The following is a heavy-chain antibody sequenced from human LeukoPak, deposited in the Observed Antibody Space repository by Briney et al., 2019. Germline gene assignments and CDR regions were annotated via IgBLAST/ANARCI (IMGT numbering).Heavy chain of an antibody. CDR1: GGSISTYY. D-gene: IGHD6-19*01. V-gene: IGHV4-4*08. CDR3: ARSPHNSAWYEKWFDP. J-gene: IGHJ5*02. Sequence: SETLSLTCTVSGGSISTYYWSWIRQSPGKGLEWIADISASGGTNYNLSLESRVTASIDSSKNQFSLKLSSVTAADTAVFYCARSPHNSAWYEKWFDPWGQGTLVTVSS. CDR2: ISASGGT.